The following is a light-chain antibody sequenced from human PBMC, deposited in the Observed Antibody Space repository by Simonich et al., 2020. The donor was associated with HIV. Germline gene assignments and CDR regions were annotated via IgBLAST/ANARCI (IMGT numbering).Light chain of an antibody. J-gene: IGKJ4*01. Sequence: DIEMTQSPDSLTVSLGERATINCTSSQSFLYSSNNKNYFAWYQQQPGQPPHLLIYWASTRESGVPDRFGGSGSGTDFTLTISSLQAEDVAVYYCQQYYSIPLTFGGGTKVEIK. CDR2: WAS. V-gene: IGKV4-1*01. CDR3: QQYYSIPLT. CDR1: QSFLYSSNNKNY.